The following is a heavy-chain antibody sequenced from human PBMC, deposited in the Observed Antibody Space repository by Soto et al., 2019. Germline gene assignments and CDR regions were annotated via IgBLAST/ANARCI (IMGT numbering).Heavy chain of an antibody. D-gene: IGHD1-7*01. Sequence: PSQTLSLTCAISGDSVSSNSAAWNWIRQPPSRGLEWLGRTYYRSRWYNDYAVPVRSRITVNADTSKNQFSLQLTSVTPEDTAVYYCAGTTSYQWYYMDVWGKGTTVTVSS. CDR1: GDSVSSNSAA. V-gene: IGHV6-1*01. J-gene: IGHJ6*03. CDR2: TYYRSRWYN. CDR3: AGTTSYQWYYMDV.